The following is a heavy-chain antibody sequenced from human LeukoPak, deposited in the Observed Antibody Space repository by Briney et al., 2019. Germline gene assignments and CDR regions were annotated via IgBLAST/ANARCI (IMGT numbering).Heavy chain of an antibody. V-gene: IGHV3-21*01. CDR2: ISSSSSYI. D-gene: IGHD2-2*01. J-gene: IGHJ3*02. Sequence: GGSLRLSCAASGFTFSSYSMNWVRQAPGKGLEWVSSISSSSSYIYYADSVKGRFTISRDNAKNSLYLQMNSLRAEDTAVYYCASPFEGDIVVVPAASPGYAFDIWGQGTMVTVSS. CDR1: GFTFSSYS. CDR3: ASPFEGDIVVVPAASPGYAFDI.